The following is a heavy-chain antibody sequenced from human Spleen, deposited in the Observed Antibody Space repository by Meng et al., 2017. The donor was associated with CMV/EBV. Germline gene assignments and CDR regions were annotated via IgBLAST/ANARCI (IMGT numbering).Heavy chain of an antibody. CDR3: VRGGYAELEH. CDR1: GFTFRSYW. D-gene: IGHD2-2*01. Sequence: LSLTCAASGFTFRSYWMTWVRQAPGEGLEWLANINQDGNDKYYEDSLRGRFTISRDNAKSSVYLQLNRLRGDDTAIYYCVRGGYAELEHWGQGTLVTVSS. V-gene: IGHV3-7*04. CDR2: INQDGNDK. J-gene: IGHJ4*02.